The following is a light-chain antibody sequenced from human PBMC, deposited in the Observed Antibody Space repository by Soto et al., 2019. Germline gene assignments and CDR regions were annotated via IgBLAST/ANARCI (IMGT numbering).Light chain of an antibody. V-gene: IGLV1-44*01. CDR1: PSNIGSNT. Sequence: QSVLTQPPSTSGTPGQRVTISCSGSPSNIGSNTVNWYQQLPGAAPKLLIYIDDQRPSGLPARFSGSRSGTSASLAISGLQSEDEADYYCATWDDSLKGWLFGGGTKLTVL. CDR2: IDD. CDR3: ATWDDSLKGWL. J-gene: IGLJ3*02.